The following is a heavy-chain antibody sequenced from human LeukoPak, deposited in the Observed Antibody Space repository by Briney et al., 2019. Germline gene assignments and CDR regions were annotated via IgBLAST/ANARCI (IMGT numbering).Heavy chain of an antibody. V-gene: IGHV4-59*11. CDR2: IFYSGNT. CDR1: GDSISNHY. J-gene: IGHJ4*02. CDR3: ARDRGEGIVGTFDY. Sequence: SETLSLTCTVSGDSISNHYWSWIQQPPGKGLVWIGYIFYSGNTHYNPSLKSRVTMSVDTSTTPFSLRLSSVTPADTAVCYCARDRGEGIVGTFDYWGQGTLVTVSS. D-gene: IGHD1-26*01.